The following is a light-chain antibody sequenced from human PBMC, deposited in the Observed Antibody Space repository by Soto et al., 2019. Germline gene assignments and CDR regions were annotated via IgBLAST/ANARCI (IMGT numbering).Light chain of an antibody. V-gene: IGLV1-44*01. CDR1: SSNIGSNP. J-gene: IGLJ3*02. CDR2: TNS. Sequence: QSVLTQPPSASGTPGQRVTISCSGSSSNIGSNPVNWYQQLPGTAPELLIYTNSQRPSGVPDRFSGSKSGTSASLAISGLQSDDEADYYCAAWDDSLNAWVFGGGPQLTVL. CDR3: AAWDDSLNAWV.